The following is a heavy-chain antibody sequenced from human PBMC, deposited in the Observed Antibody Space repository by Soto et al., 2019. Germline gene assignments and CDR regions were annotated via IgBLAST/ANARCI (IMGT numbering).Heavy chain of an antibody. J-gene: IGHJ5*02. CDR3: ARGAYSSGWYWCDP. D-gene: IGHD6-19*01. V-gene: IGHV3-11*01. CDR2: ITGNDNTI. Sequence: GGSLRLSCAASGFTFSDYYMAWIRQAPGKGLEWVSYITGNDNTIYYADSVKGRFTISRDNAKNSLSLQMNSLRAEDTAVYYCARGAYSSGWYWCDPWGQGTLVTVSS. CDR1: GFTFSDYY.